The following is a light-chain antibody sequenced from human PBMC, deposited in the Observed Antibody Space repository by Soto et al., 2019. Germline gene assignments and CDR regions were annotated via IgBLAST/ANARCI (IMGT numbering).Light chain of an antibody. CDR3: FSFTSTNTHV. CDR1: SSDFGSYKF. V-gene: IGLV2-23*01. J-gene: IGLJ1*01. Sequence: QSALTQPASVSGSRGQSVTISCTGTSSDFGSYKFVSWYQHHPGKVPKVIIYETSKRPSGVSDRFSGSKSGNTASLTISGLQAEDEADYYCFSFTSTNTHVFGSGTKV. CDR2: ETS.